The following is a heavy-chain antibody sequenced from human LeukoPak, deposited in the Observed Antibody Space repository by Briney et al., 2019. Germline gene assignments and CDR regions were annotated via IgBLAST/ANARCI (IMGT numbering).Heavy chain of an antibody. CDR1: GFTFSSYD. J-gene: IGHJ3*02. V-gene: IGHV3-13*01. Sequence: PGGSLRLSCAASGFTFSSYDMHWVRQATGKGLEWVSAIGTAGDTYYPGSVKGRFTISRENAKNSLYLQMNSLRAGDTAVYYCARKGWYSAFDIWGQGTMVTVSS. D-gene: IGHD6-19*01. CDR2: IGTAGDT. CDR3: ARKGWYSAFDI.